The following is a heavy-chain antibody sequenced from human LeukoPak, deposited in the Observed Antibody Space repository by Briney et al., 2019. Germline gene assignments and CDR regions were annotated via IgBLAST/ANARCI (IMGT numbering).Heavy chain of an antibody. CDR3: ARYVWGSYPTFEDY. CDR2: IYYSGST. CDR1: GGSISSYY. V-gene: IGHV4-59*01. J-gene: IGHJ4*02. Sequence: SETLSLTCAVSGGSISSYYWSWIRQPPGKGLEWIADIYYSGSTHHNPSLKSRVTISVDTSRNQFSLKLSSVTAADTAVYYCARYVWGSYPTFEDYWGQGTLVTVSS. D-gene: IGHD3-16*02.